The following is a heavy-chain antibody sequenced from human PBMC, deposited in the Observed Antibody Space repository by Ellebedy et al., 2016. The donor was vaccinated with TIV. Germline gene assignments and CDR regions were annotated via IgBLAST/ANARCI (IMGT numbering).Heavy chain of an antibody. CDR3: ARGHCSGSSCLYYYHGMDV. D-gene: IGHD2-15*01. J-gene: IGHJ6*02. V-gene: IGHV3-7*03. CDR1: GFTFSRYW. Sequence: GESLKISCAASGFTFSRYWMNWVRQAPGKGLEWVANIRQDGSDKEYVDSVKGRFTISRDNAKNSLYLQMNSLRAEDTAVYYCARGHCSGSSCLYYYHGMDVWGQGTTVTVSS. CDR2: IRQDGSDK.